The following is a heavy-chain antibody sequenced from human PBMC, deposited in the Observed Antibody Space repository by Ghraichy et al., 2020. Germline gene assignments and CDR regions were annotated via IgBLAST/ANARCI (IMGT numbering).Heavy chain of an antibody. CDR2: IKSDGSST. CDR3: AREFCSGGRCFFGTVGSHFAS. Sequence: GGSLRLSCAASGFTFNNYWMHWVRQVPGKGLVWVSRIKSDGSSTTYADSVKGRFTISRDNAKNTLYLQMNSLRVDDTAVYYCAREFCSGGRCFFGTVGSHFASWSPGTLVTVSS. V-gene: IGHV3-74*01. J-gene: IGHJ4*02. D-gene: IGHD2-15*01. CDR1: GFTFNNYW.